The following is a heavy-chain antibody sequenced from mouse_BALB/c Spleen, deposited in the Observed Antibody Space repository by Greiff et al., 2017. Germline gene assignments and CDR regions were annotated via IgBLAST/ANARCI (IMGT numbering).Heavy chain of an antibody. V-gene: IGHV4-1*02. CDR3: ARSSYGYDAAWFAY. D-gene: IGHD2-9*01. Sequence: VQRVESGGGLVQPGGSLKLSCAASGFDFSRYWMSWVRQAPGKGLEWIGEINPDSSTINYTPSLKDKFIISRDNAKNTLYLQMSKVRSEDTALYYCARSSYGYDAAWFAYWGQGTLVTVSA. J-gene: IGHJ3*01. CDR2: INPDSSTI. CDR1: GFDFSRYW.